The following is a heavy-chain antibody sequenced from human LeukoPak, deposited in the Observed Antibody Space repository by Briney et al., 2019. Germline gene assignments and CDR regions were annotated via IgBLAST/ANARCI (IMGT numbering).Heavy chain of an antibody. V-gene: IGHV4-59*01. J-gene: IGHJ4*02. CDR1: GGSISSYY. CDR3: ARFTPYYDILTGYSHFDY. CDR2: IYYSGST. D-gene: IGHD3-9*01. Sequence: SETLSLTCTVSGGSISSYYWSWIRQPPGKGLEWIGYIYYSGSTNYNPSLKSRVTISVDTSKNQFSLKLNSVTAADTAVYYCARFTPYYDILTGYSHFDYWGQGTLVTVSS.